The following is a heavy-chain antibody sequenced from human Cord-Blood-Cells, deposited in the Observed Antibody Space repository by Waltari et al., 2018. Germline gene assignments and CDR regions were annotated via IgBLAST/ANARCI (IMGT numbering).Heavy chain of an antibody. J-gene: IGHJ4*02. V-gene: IGHV1-69*01. CDR3: ARAGGGSYYDY. CDR2: IIPIFGTA. Sequence: QVQLVQSWAEGKKPGSSLKVSCKASGATFSSYAISWLRQAPGQGLEWMGGIIPIFGTANYAQKFQGRVTITADEYSSTAYMELSSLRSEDTAVYYCARAGGGSYYDYWGQGTLVTVSS. D-gene: IGHD1-26*01. CDR1: GATFSSYA.